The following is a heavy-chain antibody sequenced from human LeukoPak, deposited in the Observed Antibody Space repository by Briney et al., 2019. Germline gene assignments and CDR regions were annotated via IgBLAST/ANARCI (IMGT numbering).Heavy chain of an antibody. Sequence: SETLSLTCTVSGGSMRSSSYYWGWIRQTPGKGLEWIGSIYYSGNTYYNPSLRSRVTISVDTSKNQFSLKLSSVTAADTAVFYCARGPGPGVAAAGTKNWFDPRGQGTLVTVSS. D-gene: IGHD6-13*01. J-gene: IGHJ5*02. V-gene: IGHV4-39*07. CDR1: GGSMRSSSYY. CDR2: IYYSGNT. CDR3: ARGPGPGVAAAGTKNWFDP.